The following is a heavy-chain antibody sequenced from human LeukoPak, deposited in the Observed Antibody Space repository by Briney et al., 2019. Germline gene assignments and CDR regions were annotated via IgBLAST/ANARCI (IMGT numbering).Heavy chain of an antibody. CDR1: GFTFSTYW. Sequence: TGGSLRLSCAASGFTFSTYWMHWVRQAPGKGLVWVSRINSDGSSTTYADSVKGRFTISRDNSKNTLYLQMNSLRAEDTAVYYCTKGTTVAHYYFDYWGQGTLVTVSS. CDR2: INSDGSST. D-gene: IGHD4-23*01. J-gene: IGHJ4*02. CDR3: TKGTTVAHYYFDY. V-gene: IGHV3-74*01.